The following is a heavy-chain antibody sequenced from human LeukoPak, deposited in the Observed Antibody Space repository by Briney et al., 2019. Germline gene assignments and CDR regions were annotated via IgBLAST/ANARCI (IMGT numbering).Heavy chain of an antibody. CDR1: GYTXTGYY. J-gene: IGHJ4*02. D-gene: IGHD4-11*01. CDR2: INPNSGGT. Sequence: ASVKVSCKASGYTXTGYYMHWVRQAPGQGLEWMGWINPNSGGTNYAQKFQGRVTMTRDTSISTAYMELSRLRSDDTAVYYCARWMTTVITPDYWGQGTLVTVSS. V-gene: IGHV1-2*02. CDR3: ARWMTTVITPDY.